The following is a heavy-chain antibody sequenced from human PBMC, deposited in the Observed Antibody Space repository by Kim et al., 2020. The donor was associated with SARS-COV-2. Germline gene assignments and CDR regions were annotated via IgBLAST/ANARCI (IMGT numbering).Heavy chain of an antibody. D-gene: IGHD2-15*01. Sequence: SETLSLTCTVSGGSISSFYWSWIRQPPGKGLEWIGYIYYSGSTNYNPSLKSRVTISVDTSKNQFSLKLSSVTAADTAVYYCARGEWWEPDFDYWGQGTLVTVSS. V-gene: IGHV4-59*13. CDR3: ARGEWWEPDFDY. J-gene: IGHJ4*02. CDR1: GGSISSFY. CDR2: IYYSGST.